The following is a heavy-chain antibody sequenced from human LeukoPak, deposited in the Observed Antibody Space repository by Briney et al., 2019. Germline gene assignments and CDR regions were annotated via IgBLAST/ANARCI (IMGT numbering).Heavy chain of an antibody. CDR1: GYTSTGYY. CDR3: ARERTPGSGYGVDY. V-gene: IGHV1-2*02. D-gene: IGHD6-25*01. CDR2: INPNSGGT. J-gene: IGHJ4*02. Sequence: ASVKVSCKASGYTSTGYYMHWVRQAPGQGLEWMGWINPNSGGTNYAQKFQGRVTMTRDTSIGTAYMELSRLRSDDTAVYYCARERTPGSGYGVDYWGQGTVVTVSS.